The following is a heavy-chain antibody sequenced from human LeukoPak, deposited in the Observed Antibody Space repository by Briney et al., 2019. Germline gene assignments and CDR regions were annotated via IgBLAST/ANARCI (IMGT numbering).Heavy chain of an antibody. Sequence: GRSLRLSCAASGFTFSSYGMHWVRQAPGKGLEYVSAISTNGDSTYYADSVEGRFTISRDNSKNTLFLQMGSLRADDVAVYYCARWGSTSCYDYWGQGTLVTVSS. CDR1: GFTFSSYG. CDR2: ISTNGDST. V-gene: IGHV3-64*02. D-gene: IGHD2-2*01. J-gene: IGHJ4*02. CDR3: ARWGSTSCYDY.